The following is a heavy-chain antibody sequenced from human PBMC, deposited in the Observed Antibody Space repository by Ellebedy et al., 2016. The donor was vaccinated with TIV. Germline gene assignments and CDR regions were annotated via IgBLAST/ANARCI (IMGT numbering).Heavy chain of an antibody. CDR3: ARNTPMAEYFDY. CDR2: ISAYNGNT. J-gene: IGHJ4*02. D-gene: IGHD5-18*01. CDR1: GYSFSTYD. V-gene: IGHV1-18*01. Sequence: AASVKVSCKASGYSFSTYDIHWVRQAPGQGLEWMGWISAYNGNTNYAQKLQGRVTMTTDTSTSTAYMELRSLRSDDTAVYYCARNTPMAEYFDYWGQGTLVTVSS.